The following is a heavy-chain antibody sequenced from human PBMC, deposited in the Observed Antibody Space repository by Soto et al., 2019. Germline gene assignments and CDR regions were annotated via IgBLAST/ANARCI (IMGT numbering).Heavy chain of an antibody. CDR2: ISSDGNHK. CDR1: GFNVSAYT. Sequence: QVKLVESGGGVFQPVRSLRLSCAASGFNVSAYTMHWVRHSPGKGLEWVAVISSDGNHKYYTDSVKCRFTISRATSTNTLYLQMNSLRAEDTAVYYCARWEQPLFDYWGHGTLVTVSS. D-gene: IGHD1-26*01. CDR3: ARWEQPLFDY. J-gene: IGHJ4*01. V-gene: IGHV3-30-3*01.